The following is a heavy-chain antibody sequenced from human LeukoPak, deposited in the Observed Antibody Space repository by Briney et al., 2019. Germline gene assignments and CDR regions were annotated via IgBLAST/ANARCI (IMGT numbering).Heavy chain of an antibody. J-gene: IGHJ4*02. CDR1: GYRFTSYW. D-gene: IGHD3-22*01. Sequence: PGESLKISRKGSGYRFTSYWIGWVRQMPGKGLEWMGVIYPGDSDTRYSPSFQGQVTISADKSISTAYLQWSSLKASDTAMYYCARRYDYDSSSYSYDYWGQGTLVSVSS. CDR2: IYPGDSDT. CDR3: ARRYDYDSSSYSYDY. V-gene: IGHV5-51*01.